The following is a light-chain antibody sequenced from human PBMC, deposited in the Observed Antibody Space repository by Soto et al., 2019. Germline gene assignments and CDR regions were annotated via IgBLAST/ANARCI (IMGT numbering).Light chain of an antibody. CDR2: GAS. CDR3: QQYNHYSGLT. Sequence: IQWTQSPSSLSASVVDRVTITCRASQGISSYLGWYQQKPGKAPKLLIYGASTLQSGVPSRFSGSGSGTEFTLTISSLQPDDFATYYCQQYNHYSGLTFGGGTKVDIK. J-gene: IGKJ4*01. V-gene: IGKV1-9*01. CDR1: QGISSY.